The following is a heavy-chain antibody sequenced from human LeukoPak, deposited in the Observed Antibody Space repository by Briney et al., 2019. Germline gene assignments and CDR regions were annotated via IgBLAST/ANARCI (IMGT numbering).Heavy chain of an antibody. CDR2: IYSGGST. CDR3: AAHSSGYLGWFDP. J-gene: IGHJ5*02. Sequence: LSLTCTVSGGSISSGGHYWSWIRQHPGKGLEWVSLIYSGGSTYYADSVKGRFTISRDNSKNTLYVQMNSLRAEDTAVYYCAAHSSGYLGWFDPWGQGTLVTVSS. D-gene: IGHD3-22*01. V-gene: IGHV3-66*01. CDR1: GGSISSGGHY.